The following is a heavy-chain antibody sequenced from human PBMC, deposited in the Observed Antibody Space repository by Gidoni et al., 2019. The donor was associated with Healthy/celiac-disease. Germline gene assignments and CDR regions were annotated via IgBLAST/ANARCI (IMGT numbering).Heavy chain of an antibody. V-gene: IGHV3-11*01. CDR2: ISSSGSTI. Sequence: QVQLVESGGGLVKPGGSLRLSCAASGFTFSDYYMSWIRQAPGKGLEWVSYISSSGSTIYYADSVKGRFTISRDNAKNSLYLQMNSLRAEDTAVYYCARVPCSSTSCYEVGYFDLWGRGTLVTVSS. CDR3: ARVPCSSTSCYEVGYFDL. CDR1: GFTFSDYY. D-gene: IGHD2-2*01. J-gene: IGHJ2*01.